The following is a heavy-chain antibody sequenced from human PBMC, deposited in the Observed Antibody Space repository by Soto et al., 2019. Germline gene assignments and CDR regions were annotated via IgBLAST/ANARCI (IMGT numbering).Heavy chain of an antibody. Sequence: GGSLRLSCAASEFTFKSYGMHWVRQAPGKGLAWVAVISFDGNRKHYADSVRGRFTISRDNSKNTLYLQMNSLRTEDTAIYYCARHSYRGDVVLTPAPYGNDYWGRGTLVTVSS. J-gene: IGHJ4*02. V-gene: IGHV3-30*03. CDR3: ARHSYRGDVVLTPAPYGNDY. D-gene: IGHD2-2*01. CDR2: ISFDGNRK. CDR1: EFTFKSYG.